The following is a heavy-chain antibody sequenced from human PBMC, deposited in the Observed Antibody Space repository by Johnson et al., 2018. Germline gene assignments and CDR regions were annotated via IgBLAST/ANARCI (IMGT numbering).Heavy chain of an antibody. CDR3: GRRAGMHKYFYGVDV. CDR1: GDSVTTNTHY. V-gene: IGHV4-39*01. CDR2: LYHTGTT. Sequence: QVQLQESGPGLVRPSETLSLTCTVSGDSVTTNTHYWGWIRQSPGKGLEWIVTLYHTGTTFYNPSLKSRVTASVETSNNQFSRRLSSMTAADTAVYYCGRRAGMHKYFYGVDVWGQGSTVTVSS. J-gene: IGHJ6*02.